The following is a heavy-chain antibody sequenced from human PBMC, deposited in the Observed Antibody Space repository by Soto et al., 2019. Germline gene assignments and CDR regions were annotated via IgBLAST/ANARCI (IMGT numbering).Heavy chain of an antibody. D-gene: IGHD3-22*01. Sequence: PSETLSLTCTVSGCSVSSGNYYWSWIRQPPGKGLEWIGYFYYTGSINYNPSLQSRVTISIDASKNQFSLRLSSVTAADTAVYYCARSMFYSDISNYSPFDYWGQGTLVTVS. CDR3: ARSMFYSDISNYSPFDY. J-gene: IGHJ4*02. CDR1: GCSVSSGNYY. V-gene: IGHV4-61*01. CDR2: FYYTGSI.